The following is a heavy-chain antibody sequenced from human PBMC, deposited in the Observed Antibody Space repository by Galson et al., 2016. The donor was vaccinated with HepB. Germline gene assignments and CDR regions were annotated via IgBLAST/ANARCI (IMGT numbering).Heavy chain of an antibody. Sequence: SLRLSCATPGFTFSSYAMTWVRQAPGKGLEWVSAISGSGGTTYYADSVKGRFTISRDNSKNTLYLQMNSLRAEDTAIYYCAKASRGPREGRYFDYWGQGTLVTVSS. V-gene: IGHV3-23*01. CDR3: AKASRGPREGRYFDY. CDR1: GFTFSSYA. D-gene: IGHD1-26*01. J-gene: IGHJ4*02. CDR2: ISGSGGTT.